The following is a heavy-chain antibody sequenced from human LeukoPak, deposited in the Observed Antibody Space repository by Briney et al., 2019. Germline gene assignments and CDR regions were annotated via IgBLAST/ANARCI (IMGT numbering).Heavy chain of an antibody. D-gene: IGHD6-13*01. CDR2: MYYSGST. CDR3: ARASIAADGTGYFDY. CDR1: GGSISSSSSY. J-gene: IGHJ4*02. Sequence: SETLSLTCTVSGGSISSSSSYWGWIRQPPGKGPEWIGSMYYSGSTYFNPSLKSRVTISLDTSKNQFSLKLRSVTATDTAVYYCARASIAADGTGYFDYWGQGTLVTVSS. V-gene: IGHV4-39*01.